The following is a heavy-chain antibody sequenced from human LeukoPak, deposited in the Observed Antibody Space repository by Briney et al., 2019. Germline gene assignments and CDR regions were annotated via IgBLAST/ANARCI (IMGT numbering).Heavy chain of an antibody. D-gene: IGHD3-3*01. CDR2: MNPNSGNT. Sequence: GASVKVSCKASGYTFTSYDINWVRQATGQGLEWMGRMNPNSGNTGYAQKFQGRVTITRNTSISTAYMELSSLRSEDTAVYYCARGVVETIFGVVISTNWFDPWGQGTLVTVSS. V-gene: IGHV1-8*03. CDR1: GYTFTSYD. J-gene: IGHJ5*02. CDR3: ARGVVETIFGVVISTNWFDP.